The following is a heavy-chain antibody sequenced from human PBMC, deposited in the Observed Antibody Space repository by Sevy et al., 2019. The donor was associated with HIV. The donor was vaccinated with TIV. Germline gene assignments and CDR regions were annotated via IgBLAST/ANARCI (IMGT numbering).Heavy chain of an antibody. CDR2: ISGFNNNK. J-gene: IGHJ5*02. V-gene: IGHV1-18*01. D-gene: IGHD6-13*01. CDR1: GYTFSSYD. Sequence: ASVKVSCKASGYTFSSYDINWVRQAPGQGLEWMGWISGFNNNKKYAQKFQGRVTMTTDTSTSTAYLELTSLISDDTAVYYCARGISAVPTTEVWFDTWGQGTLVTVSS. CDR3: ARGISAVPTTEVWFDT.